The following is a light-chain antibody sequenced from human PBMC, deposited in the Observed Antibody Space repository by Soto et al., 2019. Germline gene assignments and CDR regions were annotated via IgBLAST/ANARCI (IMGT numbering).Light chain of an antibody. CDR3: CSYAGSSTAYV. CDR2: EVS. V-gene: IGLV2-23*02. CDR1: SSDVGSYNL. J-gene: IGLJ1*01. Sequence: QSALTQPASVSGSPGQSITISCTGTSSDVGSYNLVSWYQQHPGKAPKLMIYEVSKRPSGVSNRFSGSKSGNTASLTISGLQAEDEADYCWCSYAGSSTAYVFGTGTKLTVL.